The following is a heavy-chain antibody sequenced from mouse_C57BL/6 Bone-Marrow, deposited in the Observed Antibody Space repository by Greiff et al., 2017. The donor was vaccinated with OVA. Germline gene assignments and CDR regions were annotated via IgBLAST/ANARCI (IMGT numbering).Heavy chain of an antibody. CDR2: IHPNSGST. J-gene: IGHJ4*01. D-gene: IGHD1-1*01. CDR1: GYTFTSYW. Sequence: QVQLKQPGAELVKPGASVKLSCKASGYTFTSYWMHWVKQRPGQGLEWIGMIHPNSGSTNYNEKFKSKATLTVDKSSSTAYMQLSSLTSEDSAVYYCATITTVVEGGNAMDYWGQGTSVTVSS. CDR3: ATITTVVEGGNAMDY. V-gene: IGHV1-64*01.